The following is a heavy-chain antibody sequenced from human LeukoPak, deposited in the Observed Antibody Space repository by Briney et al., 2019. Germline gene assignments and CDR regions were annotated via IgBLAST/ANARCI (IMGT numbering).Heavy chain of an antibody. CDR2: INPNSGGT. Sequence: ASVKVSCKASGYTFTGYYMHWVRQAPGQGLEWMRRINPNSGGTNYAQKFQGRVTMTRDTSISTAYMELSRLRSDDTAVYYCARSPPSYCGGDCYHNDYWGQGTLVTVSS. D-gene: IGHD2-21*02. CDR3: ARSPPSYCGGDCYHNDY. V-gene: IGHV1-2*06. CDR1: GYTFTGYY. J-gene: IGHJ4*02.